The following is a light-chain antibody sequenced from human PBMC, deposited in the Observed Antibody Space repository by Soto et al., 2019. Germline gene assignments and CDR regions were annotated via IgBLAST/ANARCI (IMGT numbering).Light chain of an antibody. Sequence: DIQITQSPSTLSASVGYRVTVTCRASQTIGSWLAWYQQKPGKAPKLLIYKASSLESGVPSRFSGSGSGTEFTLTISSLQPDDFATYYCQQYNSYWTFGQGTKVDIK. CDR1: QTIGSW. J-gene: IGKJ1*01. V-gene: IGKV1-5*03. CDR3: QQYNSYWT. CDR2: KAS.